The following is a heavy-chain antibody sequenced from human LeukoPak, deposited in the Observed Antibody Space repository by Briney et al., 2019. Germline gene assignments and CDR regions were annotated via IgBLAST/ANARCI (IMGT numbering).Heavy chain of an antibody. V-gene: IGHV4-4*07. J-gene: IGHJ4*02. Sequence: SETLPLTCTVSGGSISSYYWSWIRQPAGKGLEWIGRIYTSGSTNYNPSLKSRVTMSVDTSKNQFSLKLSSVTAADTAVYYCARGILYGSGSYFDYWGQGTLVTVSS. D-gene: IGHD3-10*01. CDR3: ARGILYGSGSYFDY. CDR1: GGSISSYY. CDR2: IYTSGST.